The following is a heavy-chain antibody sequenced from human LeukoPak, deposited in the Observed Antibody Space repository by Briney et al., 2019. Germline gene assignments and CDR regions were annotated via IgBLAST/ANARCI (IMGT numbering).Heavy chain of an antibody. CDR1: GYTFTSYG. CDR3: ARDLTGIVAS. Sequence: GASVKVSCKASGYTFTSYGISWVRQAPGQGLEWMGGIIPIFGTANYAQKFQGRVTITADESTSTAYMELSSLRSEDTAVYYCARDLTGIVASWGQGTLVTVSS. V-gene: IGHV1-69*13. J-gene: IGHJ5*02. CDR2: IIPIFGTA. D-gene: IGHD1-26*01.